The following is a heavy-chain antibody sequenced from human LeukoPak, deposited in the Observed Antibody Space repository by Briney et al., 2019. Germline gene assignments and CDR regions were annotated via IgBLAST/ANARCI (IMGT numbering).Heavy chain of an antibody. J-gene: IGHJ6*03. V-gene: IGHV3-23*01. CDR1: GFTLSSYA. CDR2: ISASGGST. CDR3: AKVMKGSERLTMVRGVIIKTAGLYYMDV. Sequence: GGSLRLSCAASGFTLSSYAMSWVRQAPGKGLEWVSSISASGGSTNYADSVKGRFTISRDNSKNTVYLQMNSLRAEDTAVYYCAKVMKGSERLTMVRGVIIKTAGLYYMDVWGKGTTVSVSS. D-gene: IGHD3-10*01.